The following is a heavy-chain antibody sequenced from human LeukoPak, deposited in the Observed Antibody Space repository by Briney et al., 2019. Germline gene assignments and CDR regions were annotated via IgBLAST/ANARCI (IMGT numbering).Heavy chain of an antibody. CDR3: ARSRFCTSGGCYYDF. CDR1: GFTFSTYW. CDR2: IKPDVTTT. D-gene: IGHD2-8*01. V-gene: IGHV3-74*01. Sequence: GGSLRLSCAASGFTFSTYWMHWVRQAPGKGLVWVSGIKPDVTTTNYADSVKGRFTISRDNAKNTLFLQMNSLRAEDTAVYYCARSRFCTSGGCYYDFWGQEILVTVSS. J-gene: IGHJ4*02.